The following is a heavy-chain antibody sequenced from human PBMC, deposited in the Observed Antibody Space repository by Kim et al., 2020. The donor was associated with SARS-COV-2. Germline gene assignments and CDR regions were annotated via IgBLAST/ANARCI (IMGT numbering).Heavy chain of an antibody. CDR1: GGSISNSFNY. V-gene: IGHV4-39*01. J-gene: IGHJ4*02. Sequence: SETLSLSCTVSGGSISNSFNYWGWIRQRPGKGLEWIGSVYHSGSTYDSPSLKSRFTVSVDTSKNQFSLKVTSVTAADTAVYFCARLPHDSSGYVDCWGQGILVTVSS. CDR3: ARLPHDSSGYVDC. CDR2: VYHSGST. D-gene: IGHD3-22*01.